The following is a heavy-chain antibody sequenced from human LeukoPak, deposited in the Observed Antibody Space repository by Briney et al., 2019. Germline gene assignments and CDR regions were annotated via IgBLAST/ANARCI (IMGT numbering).Heavy chain of an antibody. J-gene: IGHJ4*02. Sequence: GGPLRLSCAASGFTFSSYSMNWVRQAPGKGLEWVSYISTTGRTIYYADSLKGRFTVSRDNAKNSLYLQMNSLRAEDTAVYYCARDEHNDFWSGYYNAHDYWGQGTLVTVSS. D-gene: IGHD3-3*01. CDR1: GFTFSSYS. CDR2: ISTTGRTI. V-gene: IGHV3-48*01. CDR3: ARDEHNDFWSGYYNAHDY.